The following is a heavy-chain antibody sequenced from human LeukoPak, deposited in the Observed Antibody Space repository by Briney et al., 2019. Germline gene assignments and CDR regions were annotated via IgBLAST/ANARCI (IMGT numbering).Heavy chain of an antibody. CDR2: IIPIFGTA. D-gene: IGHD3-9*01. J-gene: IGHJ4*02. CDR1: GGTFISYA. CDR3: ARGGRYFDWPYFDY. Sequence: ASVKVSCKASGGTFISYAISWVRQAPGQGREWMGRIIPIFGTANYAQKFQGRVTITTDESTSTAYMELSSLRSEDTAVYYCARGGRYFDWPYFDYWGQGTLVTVSS. V-gene: IGHV1-69*05.